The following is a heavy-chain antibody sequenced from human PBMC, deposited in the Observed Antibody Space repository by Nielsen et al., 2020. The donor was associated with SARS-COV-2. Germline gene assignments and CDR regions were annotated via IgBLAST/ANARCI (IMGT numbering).Heavy chain of an antibody. CDR3: TSDVAGGDTSYYYYYGMDV. J-gene: IGHJ6*02. D-gene: IGHD3-16*01. CDR2: IRSKANSYAT. CDR1: GFTFSGSA. Sequence: GGSLRLSCAASGFTFSGSAMHWVRQASGKGLEWVGRIRSKANSYATAYAASVKGRFTISRDDSKNTAYLQMNSLKTEDTAVYYCTSDVAGGDTSYYYYYGMDVWGQGTTVTVS. V-gene: IGHV3-73*01.